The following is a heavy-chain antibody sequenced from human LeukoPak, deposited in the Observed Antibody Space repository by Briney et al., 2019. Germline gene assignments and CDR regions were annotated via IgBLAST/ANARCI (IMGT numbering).Heavy chain of an antibody. Sequence: GGSLRLSCAASGFTFSSYEMNWVRQAPGKGLEWVSAISGSGGSTYYADSVKGRFTISRDNSKNTVYLQMSSLRAEDTAVYYCAKDRVTLKVIAPPDGFDVWGQRTVVTVSS. J-gene: IGHJ3*01. CDR2: ISGSGGST. CDR1: GFTFSSYE. D-gene: IGHD2-21*02. V-gene: IGHV3-23*01. CDR3: AKDRVTLKVIAPPDGFDV.